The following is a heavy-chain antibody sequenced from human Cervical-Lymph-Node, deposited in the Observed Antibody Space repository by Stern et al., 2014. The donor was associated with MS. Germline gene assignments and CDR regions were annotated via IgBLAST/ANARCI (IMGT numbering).Heavy chain of an antibody. J-gene: IGHJ4*02. V-gene: IGHV3-33*01. CDR3: ARDWMNAVDY. Sequence: VQLVESGGGVVQPGRSLRLSCATSGYTFSSYGIHWVRQAPGKGLEGVAVIWNDGSNKFYADSVKGRFTISRDNSENTVYLQMNSLRAEDTAVYYCARDWMNAVDYWGQGTLVTVSS. CDR2: IWNDGSNK. D-gene: IGHD1-1*01. CDR1: GYTFSSYG.